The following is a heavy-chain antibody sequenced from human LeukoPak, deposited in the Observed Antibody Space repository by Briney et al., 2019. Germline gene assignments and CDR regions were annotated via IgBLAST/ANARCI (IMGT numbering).Heavy chain of an antibody. CDR2: IYYSGST. Sequence: SETLSLTCTVSGGSISSSGYYWGWIRQPPGKGLEWVASIYYSGSTYYNPSLKSRVTISVDTSKNQLSLKLSSLTAADTAVYYCARHGGGYSYDYWGQGTLVTVSS. CDR3: ARHGGGYSYDY. CDR1: GGSISSSGYY. D-gene: IGHD5-18*01. V-gene: IGHV4-39*01. J-gene: IGHJ4*02.